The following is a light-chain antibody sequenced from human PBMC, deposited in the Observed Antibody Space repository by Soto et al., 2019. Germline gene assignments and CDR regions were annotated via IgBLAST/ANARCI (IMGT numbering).Light chain of an antibody. CDR3: HHYSSSPPAIT. J-gene: IGKJ5*01. Sequence: ELVVTQSPGTLSLSPGERATLSCRASQSVSRSYLAWYQQPPGQAPRLLIXAASSSATGIPDRFSGSGSGTDFTLTISRLKPEDFAVYYCHHYSSSPPAITFGQGTRLEIK. CDR1: QSVSRSY. V-gene: IGKV3-20*01. CDR2: AAS.